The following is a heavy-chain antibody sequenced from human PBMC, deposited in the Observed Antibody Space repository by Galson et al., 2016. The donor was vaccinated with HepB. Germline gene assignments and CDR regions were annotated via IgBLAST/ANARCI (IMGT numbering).Heavy chain of an antibody. CDR1: GFTFSRFG. Sequence: SLRLSCAPSGFTFSRFGMHWVRQAPGKGLEWVAAIWYDGSNKYYADSVKGRLAISRDNRKNTLYLQIDSLRAENTAVYFCARAPTFDYDVSGYYPYYFDYWGQGTLVTVSS. CDR2: IWYDGSNK. D-gene: IGHD3-22*01. J-gene: IGHJ4*02. CDR3: ARAPTFDYDVSGYYPYYFDY. V-gene: IGHV3-33*01.